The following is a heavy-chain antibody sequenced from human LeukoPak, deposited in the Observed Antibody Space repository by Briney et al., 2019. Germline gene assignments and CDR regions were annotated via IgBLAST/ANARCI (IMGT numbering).Heavy chain of an antibody. CDR3: ARGSPTAVVRQVDAFDI. D-gene: IGHD4-23*01. Sequence: PSETLPLTCTVSVGSLISGRYYGSWLRQPPGKALEGIGYIYYSGSTNYNPSLKSPVTISVDTSKNPFSLQLSPVTAADTALYSCARGSPTAVVRQVDAFDICGQRGTVTVSS. CDR2: IYYSGST. CDR1: VGSLISGRYY. V-gene: IGHV4-61*01. J-gene: IGHJ3*02.